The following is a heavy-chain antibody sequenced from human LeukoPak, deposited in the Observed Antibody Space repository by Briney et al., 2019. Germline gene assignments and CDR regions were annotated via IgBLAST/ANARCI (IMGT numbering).Heavy chain of an antibody. CDR1: GRSISSYY. J-gene: IGHJ4*02. D-gene: IGHD1-26*01. CDR3: DRKGDRGSAGFFDY. V-gene: IGHV4-59*01. CDR2: IYHSGST. Sequence: SETLSLTCTVSGRSISSYYWGWIRQSPGKGLEWIGHIYHSGSTNYNPSLKSRVTISVDRSKNQFFLKLRSVTATDTALCCCDRKGDRGSAGFFDYWGQGTLVTVSS.